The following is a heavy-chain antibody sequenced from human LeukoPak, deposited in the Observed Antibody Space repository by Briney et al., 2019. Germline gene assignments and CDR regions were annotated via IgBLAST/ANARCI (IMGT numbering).Heavy chain of an antibody. Sequence: PSETLSLTCAVYGGSFSGYYWSWIRQPPGKGLEWIGEINHSGSTNYNPSLKSRVTISVDTSKNQFSLKLSSVTAADTAVYYCAREDWNYGYNWFDPWGQGTLVTVSS. J-gene: IGHJ5*02. CDR2: INHSGST. CDR1: GGSFSGYY. D-gene: IGHD1-7*01. V-gene: IGHV4-34*01. CDR3: AREDWNYGYNWFDP.